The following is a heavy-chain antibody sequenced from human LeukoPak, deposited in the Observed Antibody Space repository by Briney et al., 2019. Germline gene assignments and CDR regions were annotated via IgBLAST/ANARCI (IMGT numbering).Heavy chain of an antibody. J-gene: IGHJ6*03. CDR2: IYTSGST. V-gene: IGHV4-61*02. Sequence: PSETLSLTCTVSGGSISSSSYSWSWIRQPAGKGLEWIGRIYTSGSTNYNPSLKSRVTISVDTSKNQFSLKLSSVTAADTAVYYCARGRSHTAGILMVRGARSDNYYYMDVWGKGTTVTVSS. D-gene: IGHD3-10*01. CDR1: GGSISSSSYS. CDR3: ARGRSHTAGILMVRGARSDNYYYMDV.